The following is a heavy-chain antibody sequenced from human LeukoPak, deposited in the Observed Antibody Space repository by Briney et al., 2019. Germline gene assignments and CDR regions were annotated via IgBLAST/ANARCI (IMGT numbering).Heavy chain of an antibody. CDR3: ARVRYYYDSSGYPATAFDY. J-gene: IGHJ4*02. V-gene: IGHV1-2*02. CDR2: INPNSDGT. CDR1: GYTFTYCS. Sequence: ASVKVSCKASGYTFTYCSMHWVRQAPGQGLEWMGWINPNSDGTNYSQKFQGRVTMTRDTSISTAYMELSRLRSDDTAVYYCARVRYYYDSSGYPATAFDYWGQGTLVTVSS. D-gene: IGHD3-22*01.